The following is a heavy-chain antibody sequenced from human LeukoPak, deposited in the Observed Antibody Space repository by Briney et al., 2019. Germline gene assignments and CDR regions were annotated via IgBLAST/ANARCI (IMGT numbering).Heavy chain of an antibody. CDR3: ARDHSSSWSNAFDI. D-gene: IGHD6-13*01. J-gene: IGHJ3*02. V-gene: IGHV1-69*13. CDR2: IIPIFGTA. CDR1: GGTFSSYA. Sequence: SVKVSCKASGGTFSSYAISWVRQAPGQGLEWMGGIIPIFGTANYAQKFQGRVTITADESTSTAYMELSSLRSEDTAVYYCARDHSSSWSNAFDIWGQGQWSPSLQ.